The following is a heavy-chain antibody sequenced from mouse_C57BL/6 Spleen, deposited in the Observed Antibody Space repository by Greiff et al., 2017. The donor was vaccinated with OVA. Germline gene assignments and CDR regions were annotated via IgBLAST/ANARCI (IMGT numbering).Heavy chain of an antibody. CDR2: INPYNGGT. D-gene: IGHD2-4*01. CDR3: ARRGITSYYFDY. J-gene: IGHJ2*01. Sequence: EVQLVESGPVLVKPGASVKMSCKASGYTFTDYYMNWVKQSHGKSLEWIGVINPYNGGTSYNQKFKGKATLTVDKSSSTAYMELNSLTSEDSAVYYCARRGITSYYFDYWGQGTTLTVSS. CDR1: GYTFTDYY. V-gene: IGHV1-19*01.